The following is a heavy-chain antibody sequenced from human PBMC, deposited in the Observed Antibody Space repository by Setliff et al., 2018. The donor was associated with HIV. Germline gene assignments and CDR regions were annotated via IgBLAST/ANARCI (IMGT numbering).Heavy chain of an antibody. J-gene: IGHJ5*02. CDR2: VNQDGTT. D-gene: IGHD3-10*01. CDR3: ARSGYISGTHYNFRRNWFDP. V-gene: IGHV4-34*01. Sequence: SETLSLTCAIYGGSFGGYYWSWIRQAPGKGLEWVAEVNQDGTTNYNPSLRSRVAMSADKSKNQVSLRLSSATAAETAIYYCARSGYISGTHYNFRRNWFDPWSQGSLVTSPQ. CDR1: GGSFGGYY.